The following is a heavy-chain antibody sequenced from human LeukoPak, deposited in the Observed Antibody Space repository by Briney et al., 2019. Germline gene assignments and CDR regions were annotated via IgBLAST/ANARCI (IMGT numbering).Heavy chain of an antibody. Sequence: GGSLRLSCVASGFTFSIYAMSWVRQAPGKGLQWVSSITSRGESTWYVDSVKGRFTITRDNSENTLYLQMHSLRAEDTAVYYCARDRPNYYGSDGHYYRRDGDYWGRGTLVSVSS. CDR1: GFTFSIYA. CDR3: ARDRPNYYGSDGHYYRRDGDY. V-gene: IGHV3-23*01. CDR2: ITSRGEST. D-gene: IGHD3-22*01. J-gene: IGHJ4*02.